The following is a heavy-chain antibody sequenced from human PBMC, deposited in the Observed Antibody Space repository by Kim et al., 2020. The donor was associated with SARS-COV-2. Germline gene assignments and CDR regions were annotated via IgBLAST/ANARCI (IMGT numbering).Heavy chain of an antibody. CDR3: ARERTRITIFGVVHRYGMDV. Sequence: GRFTISRDHAKNSLYLQMNSLRAEDTAVYYCARERTRITIFGVVHRYGMDVWGQGTTVTVSS. D-gene: IGHD3-3*01. J-gene: IGHJ6*02. V-gene: IGHV3-11*01.